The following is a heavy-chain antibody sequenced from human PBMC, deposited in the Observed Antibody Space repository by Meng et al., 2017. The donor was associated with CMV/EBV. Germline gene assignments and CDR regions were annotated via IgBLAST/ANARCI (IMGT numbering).Heavy chain of an antibody. Sequence: ASVKVSCKASGYTFTSYSISWVRQAPGQGLEWMGWISAYNGNTNYAQKLQGRVTMTTDTSTSTAYMELRSLRSDDTAVYYCARDGRGIWDCSSTSCYNPYYYYGMDVWGQGTTVTVSS. CDR3: ARDGRGIWDCSSTSCYNPYYYYGMDV. J-gene: IGHJ6*02. CDR1: GYTFTSYS. CDR2: ISAYNGNT. V-gene: IGHV1-18*01. D-gene: IGHD2-2*02.